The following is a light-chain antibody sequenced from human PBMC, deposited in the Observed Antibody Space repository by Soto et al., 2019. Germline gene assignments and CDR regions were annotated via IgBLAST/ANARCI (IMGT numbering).Light chain of an antibody. CDR3: CSYAGNYIYV. J-gene: IGLJ1*01. V-gene: IGLV2-11*01. Sequence: QSALTQPRSVSGSPGQSVTISCTGTSSNVGDYNYVSWYQQHPGKAPKVMIYDVTKRPAGVPDRFSGSKSGNSASPTISGLQAEDEADYYCCSYAGNYIYVFGTGTKVTVL. CDR2: DVT. CDR1: SSNVGDYNY.